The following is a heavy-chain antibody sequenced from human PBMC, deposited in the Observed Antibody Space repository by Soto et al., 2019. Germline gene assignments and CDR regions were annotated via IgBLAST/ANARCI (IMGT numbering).Heavy chain of an antibody. Sequence: GGSLRLSCAASGFTFSSYSMNWVRQAPGKGLEWVSSISSSSSYIYYADSVKGRFTISRDNAKNSLYLQMNSLRAEDTAVYYCARDGEYYGSGSYFSSYYFDYWGQGTLVTVSS. CDR3: ARDGEYYGSGSYFSSYYFDY. D-gene: IGHD3-10*01. J-gene: IGHJ4*02. V-gene: IGHV3-21*01. CDR1: GFTFSSYS. CDR2: ISSSSSYI.